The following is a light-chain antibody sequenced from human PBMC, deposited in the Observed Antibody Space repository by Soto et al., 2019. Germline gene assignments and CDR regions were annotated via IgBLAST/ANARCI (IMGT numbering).Light chain of an antibody. CDR1: QSISSW. CDR3: QQYSTYPWT. Sequence: DIQMTQSPSTLSASVGDRVTITCRASQSISSWLALYRQKPGKAPKVLIFDASSLESGVPSRFSGSGSATEFTLTISSLQPDDFATYYCQQYSTYPWTFGQGTKVEIK. J-gene: IGKJ1*01. CDR2: DAS. V-gene: IGKV1-5*01.